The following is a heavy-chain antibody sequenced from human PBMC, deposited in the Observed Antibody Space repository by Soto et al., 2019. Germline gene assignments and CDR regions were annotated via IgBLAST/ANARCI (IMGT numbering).Heavy chain of an antibody. CDR1: GGSISSGGYY. J-gene: IGHJ4*02. CDR3: ARVYRILWAPGYFDY. D-gene: IGHD2-15*01. V-gene: IGHV4-31*03. CDR2: IYYSGST. Sequence: SQTLSLTCTVSGGSISSGGYYWSWIRQHPGKGLEWIGYIYYSGSTYYNPSLKSRVTISVDTSKNQFSLKLSSVTAADTAVYYCARVYRILWAPGYFDYWGQGTLVTVSS.